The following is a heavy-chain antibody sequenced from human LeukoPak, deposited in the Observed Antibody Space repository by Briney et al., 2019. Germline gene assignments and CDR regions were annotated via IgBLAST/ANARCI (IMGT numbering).Heavy chain of an antibody. V-gene: IGHV4-59*01. Sequence: SETLSLTCTVSGGSISSYYWSWIRQPPGKGLEWIGYIYYSGSTNYNPSLKSRVTISVDTSKNQFSLKLSSVTAADTAVYYCARDLVGYSSSWYQGLDAFDIWGQGTMVTVSS. CDR2: IYYSGST. D-gene: IGHD6-13*01. CDR1: GGSISSYY. CDR3: ARDLVGYSSSWYQGLDAFDI. J-gene: IGHJ3*02.